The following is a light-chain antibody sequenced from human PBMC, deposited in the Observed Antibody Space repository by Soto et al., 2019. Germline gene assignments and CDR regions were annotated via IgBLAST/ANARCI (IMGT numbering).Light chain of an antibody. V-gene: IGKV1-33*01. Sequence: DIQMTQSPSSLSASVGDRVTITCQASQDINIYLNWYQHKPGKAPKLLIYDASNLETGVPSRFSGSGSGTDFTFTIRSLQPEDIATYYCQQYDSLPFTFGPGTKVDSK. J-gene: IGKJ3*01. CDR1: QDINIY. CDR2: DAS. CDR3: QQYDSLPFT.